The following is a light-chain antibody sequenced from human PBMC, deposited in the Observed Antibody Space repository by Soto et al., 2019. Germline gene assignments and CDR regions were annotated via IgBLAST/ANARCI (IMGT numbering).Light chain of an antibody. CDR3: QQYDTSPRT. V-gene: IGKV3-20*01. CDR1: QTVSSNY. Sequence: VLTQSPDTLSLSPGERATLSCSASQTVSSNYLAWYQQKPGQAPRLLIYGASNRATDIPDRFSGSGSATDFTLTISRLEPEDFAVYYCQQYDTSPRTFGPGTKVDVK. CDR2: GAS. J-gene: IGKJ3*01.